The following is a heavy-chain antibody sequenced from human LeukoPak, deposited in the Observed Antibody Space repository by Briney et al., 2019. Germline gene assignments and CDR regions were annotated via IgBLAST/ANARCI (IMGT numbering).Heavy chain of an antibody. Sequence: ASVKVSCKASGGTFSSYAISWVRQAPGQGPEWMGGIIPIFGTANYAQKFQGRVTITADESTSTAYMELSSLRSEDTAVYYCARVSNYYYYYYMDVWGKGTTVTVSS. CDR3: ARVSNYYYYYYMDV. CDR1: GGTFSSYA. V-gene: IGHV1-69*13. D-gene: IGHD4-11*01. CDR2: IIPIFGTA. J-gene: IGHJ6*03.